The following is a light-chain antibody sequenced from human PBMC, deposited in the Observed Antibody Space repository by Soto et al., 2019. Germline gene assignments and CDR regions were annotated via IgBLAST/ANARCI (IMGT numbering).Light chain of an antibody. CDR3: QQYNSWPPWT. Sequence: EIVLTQSPGTLSLSPGERATLSCRASQSVSSSYLAWYQQKPGQAPRLLIYGASSRATGIPDRFSGSGSGTEFTLTISSLQSEDFAVYYCQQYNSWPPWTFGQGTKVDIK. J-gene: IGKJ1*01. V-gene: IGKV3-20*01. CDR1: QSVSSSY. CDR2: GAS.